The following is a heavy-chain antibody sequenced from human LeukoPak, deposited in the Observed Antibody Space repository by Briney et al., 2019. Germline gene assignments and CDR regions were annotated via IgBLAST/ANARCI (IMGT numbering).Heavy chain of an antibody. CDR1: GGSISSYY. D-gene: IGHD3-16*02. Sequence: SGTLSVTRIGTGGSISSYYWSWIRQPAGKGLEWIGRIYTSGSTNYNPSLKSRVTMSVDTSKNQFSLKLSSVTAADTAVYYCARVSNLRTGSLVFDYWGQGTLVTVSS. J-gene: IGHJ4*02. V-gene: IGHV4-4*07. CDR2: IYTSGST. CDR3: ARVSNLRTGSLVFDY.